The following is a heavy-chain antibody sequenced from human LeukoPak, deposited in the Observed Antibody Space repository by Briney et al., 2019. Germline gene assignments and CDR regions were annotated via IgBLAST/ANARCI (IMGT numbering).Heavy chain of an antibody. Sequence: GGSLRLSCAASGFTFISYAMSWVRQAPGEGLEWVSAISGSGGSTYYADSVKGRFTISRDNSKDTLYLQMNRLGAEDTAVYYWAKGEDTVDYWGQGTLVTVSS. CDR2: ISGSGGST. CDR1: GFTFISYA. J-gene: IGHJ4*02. D-gene: IGHD2-15*01. CDR3: AKGEDTVDY. V-gene: IGHV3-23*01.